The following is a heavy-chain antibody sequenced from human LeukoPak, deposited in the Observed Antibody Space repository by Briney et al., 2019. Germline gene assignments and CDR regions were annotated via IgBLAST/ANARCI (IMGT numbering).Heavy chain of an antibody. V-gene: IGHV1-69*13. CDR2: IIPIFGTA. J-gene: IGHJ3*01. CDR1: GGTFSSYA. CDR3: ARGDGYCSSTSCYLSV. D-gene: IGHD2-2*03. Sequence: SVKVSCKASGGTFSSYAISWVRQAPGQGLEWMGGIIPIFGTANYAQKFQGRVTITADESTSTAYMELSSLRSDDTAVYYCARGDGYCSSTSCYLSVWGQGTMVTVSS.